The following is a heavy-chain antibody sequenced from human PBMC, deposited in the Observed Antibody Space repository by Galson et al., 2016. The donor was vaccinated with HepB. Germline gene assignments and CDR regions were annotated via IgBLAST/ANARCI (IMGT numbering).Heavy chain of an antibody. CDR1: DNSISSYY. CDR2: IYYSGST. CDR3: ASYSYYGSGTYYKGWFDP. J-gene: IGHJ5*02. D-gene: IGHD3-10*01. Sequence: TLSLTCTVSDNSISSYYWSWIRQPPGKGLEWIGYIYYSGSTNYNPSLKSRVTISVDTSKNQFSLKLSSVTAADPAVYFCASYSYYGSGTYYKGWFDPWGQGTLVTVSS. V-gene: IGHV4-59*08.